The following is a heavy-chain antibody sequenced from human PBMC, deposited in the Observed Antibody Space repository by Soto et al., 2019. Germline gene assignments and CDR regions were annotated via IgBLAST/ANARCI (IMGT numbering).Heavy chain of an antibody. CDR3: ARAHWDSFYWLLSRVGWFDP. Sequence: SETLSLTCTVSGGSISSYYWSWIRQPPGKGLEWIGYIYYSGSTNYNPSLKSRVTISVDTSKNQFSLKLSSVTAADTAVYYCARAHWDSFYWLLSRVGWFDPWGQGTLVTVSS. CDR2: IYYSGST. J-gene: IGHJ5*02. CDR1: GGSISSYY. D-gene: IGHD3-9*01. V-gene: IGHV4-59*01.